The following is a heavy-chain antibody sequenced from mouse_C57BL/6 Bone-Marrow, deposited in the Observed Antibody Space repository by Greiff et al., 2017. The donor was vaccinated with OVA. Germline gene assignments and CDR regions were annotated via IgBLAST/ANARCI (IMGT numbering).Heavy chain of an antibody. Sequence: QVQLQQPGAELVKPGASVKLSCKASGYTFTSYWMQWVKQRPGQGLEWIGEIDPSDSYTNYNQKFKCKATLTVDTSSSTAYMQLSSLTSEDSAVYYCARDGKGAMDYWGQGTSVTVSS. V-gene: IGHV1-50*01. CDR3: ARDGKGAMDY. J-gene: IGHJ4*01. CDR2: IDPSDSYT. D-gene: IGHD2-1*01. CDR1: GYTFTSYW.